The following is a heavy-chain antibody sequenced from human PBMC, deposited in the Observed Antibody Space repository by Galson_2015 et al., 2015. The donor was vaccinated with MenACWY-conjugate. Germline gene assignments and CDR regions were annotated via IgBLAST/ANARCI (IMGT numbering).Heavy chain of an antibody. CDR3: AKDGAAAAGNPFYYYYMDV. CDR1: GFTFSSYG. J-gene: IGHJ6*03. V-gene: IGHV3-30*02. Sequence: SLRLSCAASGFTFSSYGMHWVRQAPGKGLEWVAFIRYDGSNKYYADSVKGRFTISRDNSKNTLYLQMNSLRAEDTAVYYCAKDGAAAAGNPFYYYYMDVWGKGTTVTVSS. D-gene: IGHD6-13*01. CDR2: IRYDGSNK.